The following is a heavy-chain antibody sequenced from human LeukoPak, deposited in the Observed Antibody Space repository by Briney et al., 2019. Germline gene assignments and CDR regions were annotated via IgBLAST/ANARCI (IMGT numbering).Heavy chain of an antibody. CDR1: GYTFTNYG. CDR2: MKPDSGAT. V-gene: IGHV1-8*01. D-gene: IGHD3-22*01. J-gene: IGHJ5*02. Sequence: GASVKVSCKASGYTFTNYGINWVRQAAGQGLEWMGWMKPDSGATVYAAKFRGRVTLTSDTSTSTAYMELSGLRSEDTAVYFCARTYYDGSRNPNWFDPWGQGTLVTVSS. CDR3: ARTYYDGSRNPNWFDP.